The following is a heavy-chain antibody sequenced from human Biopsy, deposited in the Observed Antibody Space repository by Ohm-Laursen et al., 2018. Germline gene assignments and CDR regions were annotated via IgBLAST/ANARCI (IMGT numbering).Heavy chain of an antibody. V-gene: IGHV4-59*08. Sequence: GTLSLTCIVSGDSINSSYWSWIRQAPGKGLEWIGFISNSGNTNYNPSLKGRVTISADTSKNQFSLKLGSVTVADTAVFYCARRGSGGRSFDYWGQGSLVTVSS. J-gene: IGHJ4*02. CDR1: GDSINSSY. CDR3: ARRGSGGRSFDY. CDR2: ISNSGNT. D-gene: IGHD2-15*01.